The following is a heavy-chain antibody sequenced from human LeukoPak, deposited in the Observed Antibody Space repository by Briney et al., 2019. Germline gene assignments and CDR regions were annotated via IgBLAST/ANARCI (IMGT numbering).Heavy chain of an antibody. Sequence: SETLSLTCTVSGGSISPYYWSWIRQPPGKGLEWIGYIFYSGSTNYNPSLKSRVTMSVDTSKNQFSLKLSSVTAADTAVYYCARGTGGWYFDLWGRGTLVTVSS. CDR2: IFYSGST. CDR1: GGSISPYY. CDR3: ARGTGGWYFDL. V-gene: IGHV4-59*12. D-gene: IGHD1/OR15-1a*01. J-gene: IGHJ2*01.